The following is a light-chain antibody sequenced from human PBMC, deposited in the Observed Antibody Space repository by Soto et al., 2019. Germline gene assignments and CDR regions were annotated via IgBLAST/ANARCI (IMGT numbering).Light chain of an antibody. Sequence: QSALTQPPSASGSPVQSVTISCTGTSSDVGGYNYVSWYQQYPGKAPKLMIYEVTKRPSGVPDRFSGSKSGNTASLTVSGLQAEDEAAYYCSSYAGSNNLVFGGGTKVTVL. CDR1: SSDVGGYNY. J-gene: IGLJ2*01. CDR3: SSYAGSNNLV. V-gene: IGLV2-8*01. CDR2: EVT.